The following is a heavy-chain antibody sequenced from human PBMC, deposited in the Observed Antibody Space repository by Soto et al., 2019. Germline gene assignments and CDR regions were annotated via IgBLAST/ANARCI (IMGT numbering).Heavy chain of an antibody. CDR3: AREIKTTAIKYYYYGMDV. Sequence: PWGSLRLSCAASGFTFSSYWMNWGRQAPGKGLEWVANIKQDGSEKYYVDSVKGRFTISRDNAKNSLYLQMNSLRAEDTAVYYCAREIKTTAIKYYYYGMDVCGQGTTVTVSS. CDR2: IKQDGSEK. D-gene: IGHD4-4*01. J-gene: IGHJ6*02. CDR1: GFTFSSYW. V-gene: IGHV3-7*01.